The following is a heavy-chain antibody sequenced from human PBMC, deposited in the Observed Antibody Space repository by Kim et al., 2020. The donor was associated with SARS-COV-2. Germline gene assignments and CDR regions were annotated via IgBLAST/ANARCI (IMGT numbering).Heavy chain of an antibody. CDR3: ARDYGGAFDI. V-gene: IGHV3-13*01. D-gene: IGHD4-17*01. J-gene: IGHJ3*02. Sequence: ETTSPGSVKGRFTISRENAKNSLYLQMNSLRAGDTAVYYCARDYGGAFDIWGQGTMVTVSS. CDR2: ET.